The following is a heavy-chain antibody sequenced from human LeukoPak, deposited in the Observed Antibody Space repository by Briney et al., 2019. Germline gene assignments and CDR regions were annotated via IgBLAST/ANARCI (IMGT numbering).Heavy chain of an antibody. D-gene: IGHD3-10*01. J-gene: IGHJ4*02. CDR2: ISGSGGST. CDR1: GFTFSSYA. CDR3: ARGWFGDGRGLDY. V-gene: IGHV3-23*01. Sequence: GGSLRLSCAASGFTFSSYAMSWVRQAPGKGLEWVSAISGSGGSTYYADSVKGRFTISRDNAKNSLYLQMNSLRAEDTAVYYCARGWFGDGRGLDYWGREPWSPSPQ.